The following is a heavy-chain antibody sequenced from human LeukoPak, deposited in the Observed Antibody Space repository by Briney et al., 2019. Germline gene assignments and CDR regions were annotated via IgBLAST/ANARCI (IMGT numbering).Heavy chain of an antibody. J-gene: IGHJ6*02. CDR1: GFTLSSYW. Sequence: PGGSLRLSCAASGFTLSSYWMHWVRRAPGKGLVWVSRINSDGSSTSYGDSVKGRFTISRDNAKSTLYLQMNSLRAEDTAVYYCARGPQRGAAANYYGMDVWGQGTTVTVSS. V-gene: IGHV3-74*01. CDR2: INSDGSST. CDR3: ARGPQRGAAANYYGMDV. D-gene: IGHD2-2*01.